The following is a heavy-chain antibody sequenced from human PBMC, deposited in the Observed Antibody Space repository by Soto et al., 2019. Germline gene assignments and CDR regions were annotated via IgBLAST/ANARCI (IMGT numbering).Heavy chain of an antibody. J-gene: IGHJ4*02. CDR2: ITYDGSNK. Sequence: QVQLVESGGGVVQPGTSLRLSCAASGFSFSKYGIHWVRQAPGKGLEWVAIITYDGSNKYYLDSVKGRFTISRDNSRNTAFLQMDSLTAEDTATYYCAKALSEWRPTYCFDAWGQGARVTVTS. CDR3: AKALSEWRPTYCFDA. CDR1: GFSFSKYG. V-gene: IGHV3-30*18. D-gene: IGHD3-3*01.